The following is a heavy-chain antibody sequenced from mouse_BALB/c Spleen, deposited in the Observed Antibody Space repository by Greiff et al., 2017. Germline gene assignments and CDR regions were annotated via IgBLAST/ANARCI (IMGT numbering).Heavy chain of an antibody. V-gene: IGHV7-3*02. CDR2: IRNKANGYTT. CDR1: GFTFTDYY. D-gene: IGHD2-13*01. CDR3: ARDLYGDYVYYFDY. Sequence: EVQGVESGGGLVQPGGSLRLSCATSGFTFTDYYMSWVRQPPGKALEWLGFIRNKANGYTTEYSASVKGRFTISRDNSQSILYLQMNTLRADDSATYYCARDLYGDYVYYFDYWGQGTTLTGAS. J-gene: IGHJ2*01.